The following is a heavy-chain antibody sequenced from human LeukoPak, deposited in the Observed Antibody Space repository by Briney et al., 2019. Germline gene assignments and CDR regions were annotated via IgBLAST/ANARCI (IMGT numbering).Heavy chain of an antibody. CDR3: ARDLLNYYYYYGMDV. V-gene: IGHV3-13*01. CDR1: GFTFTNHA. J-gene: IGHJ6*02. CDR2: IGTAGDT. Sequence: GGSLRLSCAGSGFTFTNHAMHWVRQGTGKGLEWVSAIGTAGDTFYPGSVKGRFTISRENAKKSLYLQMNSLRAEDTAVYYCARDLLNYYYYYGMDVWGQGTTVTVSS.